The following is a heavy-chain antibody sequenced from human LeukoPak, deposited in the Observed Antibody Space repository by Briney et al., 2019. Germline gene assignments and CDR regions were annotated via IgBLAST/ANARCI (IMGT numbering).Heavy chain of an antibody. CDR1: VYSFSSCS. CDR3: ARGLNWNYDLGWVAP. J-gene: IGHJ5*02. D-gene: IGHD1-7*01. CDR2: ISGYNGNT. Sequence: ASVKVSCKASVYSFSSCSISWVRQAPGQGLEWMGWISGYNGNTNYAQKFQGRVTLTTDTSTSTAYMELRSLRSDDTAIYYCARGLNWNYDLGWVAPWGQGTLVAVSS. V-gene: IGHV1-18*01.